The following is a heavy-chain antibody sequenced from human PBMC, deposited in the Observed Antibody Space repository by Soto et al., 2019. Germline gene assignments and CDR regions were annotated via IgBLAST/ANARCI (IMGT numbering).Heavy chain of an antibody. CDR1: GGTFSSYA. CDR2: IIPIFGTA. Sequence: ASVKVSCKASGGTFSSYAISWVRQAPGQGLEWMGGIIPIFGTANYAQKFQGRVTITADKSTSTAYMELSSLRSEDTAVYYCARSPPLDFWSGYFDYWGQGTLVTVPQ. V-gene: IGHV1-69*06. CDR3: ARSPPLDFWSGYFDY. J-gene: IGHJ4*02. D-gene: IGHD3-3*01.